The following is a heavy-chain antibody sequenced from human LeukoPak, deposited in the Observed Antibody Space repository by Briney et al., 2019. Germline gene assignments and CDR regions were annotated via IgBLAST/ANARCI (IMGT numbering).Heavy chain of an antibody. J-gene: IGHJ4*02. CDR2: IKQDGSEK. V-gene: IGHV3-7*01. D-gene: IGHD4-17*01. Sequence: PGGSLRLSCVASGFTFSSYTVNWVRQAPGKGLEWVANIKQDGSEKYYVDSVKGRFTISRDNAKNSLYLQMNSLRAEDTAVYYCARASWHYGDYFDYWGQGTLVTVSS. CDR3: ARASWHYGDYFDY. CDR1: GFTFSSYT.